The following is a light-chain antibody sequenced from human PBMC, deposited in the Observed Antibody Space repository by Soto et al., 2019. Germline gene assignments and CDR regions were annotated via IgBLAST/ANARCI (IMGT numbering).Light chain of an antibody. CDR1: SSNIGTKY. Sequence: QSVLTQPPSASGTPGQRVTISCSGSSSNIGTKYVYWYQQLPGTAPKLLIYSNTQRPSGVPDRFSGSKSGTSGSLAISGLRSEDEADYYCQSHDSSLSAWVFGGGTKLTVL. V-gene: IGLV1-47*02. CDR3: QSHDSSLSAWV. J-gene: IGLJ3*02. CDR2: SNT.